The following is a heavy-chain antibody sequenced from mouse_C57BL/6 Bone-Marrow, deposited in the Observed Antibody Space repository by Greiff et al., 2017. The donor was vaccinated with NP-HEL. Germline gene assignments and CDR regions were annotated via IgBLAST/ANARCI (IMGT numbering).Heavy chain of an antibody. V-gene: IGHV1-64*01. J-gene: IGHJ4*01. D-gene: IGHD1-1*01. Sequence: QVQLKQPGAELVKPGASVKLSCKASGYTFTSYWMHWVKQRPGQGLEWIGMIHPNSGSTNYNEKFKSKATLTVDKSSSTAYMQLSSLTSEDSAVYYCARASYYYGSYYAMDYWGQGTSVTVSS. CDR2: IHPNSGST. CDR3: ARASYYYGSYYAMDY. CDR1: GYTFTSYW.